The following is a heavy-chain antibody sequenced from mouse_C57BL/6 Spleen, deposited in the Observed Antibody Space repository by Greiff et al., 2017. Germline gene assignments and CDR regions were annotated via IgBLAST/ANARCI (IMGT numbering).Heavy chain of an antibody. J-gene: IGHJ2*01. V-gene: IGHV5-9*01. CDR1: GFTFSSYT. Sequence: EVKLMESGGGLVKPGGSLKLSCAASGFTFSSYTMSWVRQTPEKRLEWVATISGGGGNTYYPDSVKGRFTISRDNAKNTLYLQMSSLRSEDTALYYCARRRGDYFDYWGQGTTLTVSS. CDR2: ISGGGGNT. CDR3: ARRRGDYFDY.